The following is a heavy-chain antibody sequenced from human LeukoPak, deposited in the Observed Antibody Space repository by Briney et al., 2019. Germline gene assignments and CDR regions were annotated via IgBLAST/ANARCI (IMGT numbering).Heavy chain of an antibody. CDR1: GGSFSGYY. CDR3: ASHPAPQPRNYYDSSGYYGFDY. CDR2: IIHSGST. Sequence: SETLSLTCAVYGGSFSGYYWSWIRHPPGKGLEWIGEIIHSGSTNYSPSLKGLVTISVDTSKNQFSLKLSSVTAADTAVYYCASHPAPQPRNYYDSSGYYGFDYWGQGTLVTVSS. J-gene: IGHJ4*02. V-gene: IGHV4-34*12. D-gene: IGHD3-22*01.